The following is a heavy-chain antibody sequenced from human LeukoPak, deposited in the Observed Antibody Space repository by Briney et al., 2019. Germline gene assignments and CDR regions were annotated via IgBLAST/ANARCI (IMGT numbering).Heavy chain of an antibody. Sequence: SETLSLTCTVSGGSIGSYYWSWIRQPPEKGLEWIGYIYYSGSTNYNPSLKSRVTMSVDTSTNQFSLKLSSVTAADTAVYYCATSIEKSGYYYFDYWGQGTLVTVSS. D-gene: IGHD5-12*01. CDR2: IYYSGST. V-gene: IGHV4-59*01. CDR1: GGSIGSYY. CDR3: ATSIEKSGYYYFDY. J-gene: IGHJ4*02.